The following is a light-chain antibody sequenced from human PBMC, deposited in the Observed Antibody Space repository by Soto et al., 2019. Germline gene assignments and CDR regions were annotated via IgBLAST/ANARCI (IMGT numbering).Light chain of an antibody. J-gene: IGKJ1*01. CDR2: GAS. Sequence: EIVLTQSPGTLSLSPGERATLSCRASQSVSSNYLAWYQRKPGQAPRLLIYGASSRATDIPNRFSGSGSGTDFPLTITRLEPEDFAVYFCQQYGGSPPTFGHGTKVEIK. CDR3: QQYGGSPPT. V-gene: IGKV3-20*01. CDR1: QSVSSNY.